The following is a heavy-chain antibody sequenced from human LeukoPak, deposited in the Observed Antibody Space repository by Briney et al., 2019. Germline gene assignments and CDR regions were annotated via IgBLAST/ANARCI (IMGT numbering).Heavy chain of an antibody. CDR2: INPNSGGT. D-gene: IGHD2-2*01. V-gene: IGHV1-2*02. CDR1: GYTFTGYY. CDR3: ARERQGVVVPANWFDP. Sequence: WASVKVSCKASGYTFTGYYMHWVRQAPGQGLEWMGWINPNSGGTNYAQKFQGRVTMTRDTSISTAYMELSRLRSDDTAVYYCARERQGVVVPANWFDPWGQGTLVTVSS. J-gene: IGHJ5*02.